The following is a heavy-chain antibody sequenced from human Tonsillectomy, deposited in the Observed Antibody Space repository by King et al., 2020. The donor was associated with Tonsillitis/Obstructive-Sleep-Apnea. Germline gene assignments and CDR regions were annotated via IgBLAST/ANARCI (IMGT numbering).Heavy chain of an antibody. V-gene: IGHV4-34*01. CDR1: GGSFSDYY. CDR2: INHSGIT. D-gene: IGHD3-3*01. CDR3: ARGRDFWGGPSPLYLL. J-gene: IGHJ4*02. Sequence: VQLQQWGAGLLKPSETLSLTCAVYGGSFSDYYWSWIRQPPGKGLEWIGEINHSGITNYNPSLKSRVTISVDTSKNHFSLKLSSVTAADTAVYYCARGRDFWGGPSPLYLLWGQGTLVTVSS.